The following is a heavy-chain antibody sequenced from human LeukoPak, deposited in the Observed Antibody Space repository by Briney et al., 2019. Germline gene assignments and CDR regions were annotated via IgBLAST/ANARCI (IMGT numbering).Heavy chain of an antibody. CDR3: ARENSGWYYFDY. CDR1: GGSISSYY. Sequence: SETLSLTCTVPGGSISSYYWSWIRQPPGKGLEWIGYIYYSGSTNYNPSLKSRVTISVDTSKNQFSLKLSSVTAADTAVYYCARENSGWYYFDYWGQGTLVTVSS. J-gene: IGHJ4*02. D-gene: IGHD6-19*01. CDR2: IYYSGST. V-gene: IGHV4-59*01.